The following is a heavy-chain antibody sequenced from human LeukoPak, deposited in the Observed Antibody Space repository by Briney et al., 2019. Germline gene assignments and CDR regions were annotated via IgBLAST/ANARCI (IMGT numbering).Heavy chain of an antibody. CDR3: TRQWHTPSDY. V-gene: IGHV3-74*01. CDR2: INGDGSST. CDR1: GFIFNNYW. Sequence: GGSLRLSCAASGFIFNNYWIHWVRQTPGEGPLWLSRINGDGSSTSYANSVQGRFIISRDNAKNTLYLQMNSLRAEDTAVYYCTRQWHTPSDYWGQGTLVTVSS. D-gene: IGHD6-19*01. J-gene: IGHJ4*02.